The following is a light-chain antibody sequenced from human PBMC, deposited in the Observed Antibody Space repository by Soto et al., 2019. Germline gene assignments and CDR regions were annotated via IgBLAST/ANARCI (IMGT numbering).Light chain of an antibody. CDR3: SSFTSSSTLRV. CDR2: GVI. Sequence: QSALTQPASVSGSPGQSITISCTGTSSDIESYDFVSWYQQHPGKAPKLIIYGVINRPSGVSNRFSGSKSGSTASLTISGLQAEDEADDYCSSFTSSSTLRVFGGGTQLTVL. CDR1: SSDIESYDF. V-gene: IGLV2-14*01. J-gene: IGLJ3*02.